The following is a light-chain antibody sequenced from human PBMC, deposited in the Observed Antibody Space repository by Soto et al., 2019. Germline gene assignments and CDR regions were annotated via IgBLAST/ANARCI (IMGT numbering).Light chain of an antibody. J-gene: IGLJ2*01. CDR3: QVWDSSSDHPV. V-gene: IGLV3-21*04. Sequence: SYELTQPPSVSVAPGKTARITCGGNHIGSKSVHWYQQKPGQAPVLVIYYDSDRPSGIPERFSGSNPGNTATLTISRVEAGDEADYYCQVWDSSSDHPVFGGGTKLTVL. CDR1: HIGSKS. CDR2: YDS.